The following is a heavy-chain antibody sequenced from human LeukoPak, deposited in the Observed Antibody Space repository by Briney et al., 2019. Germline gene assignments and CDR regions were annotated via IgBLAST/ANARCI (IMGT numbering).Heavy chain of an antibody. CDR3: AKGTWYYDFWSGYLSSPHNWFDP. Sequence: GRSLRLSCAASGFTFSSYGMHWVRQAPGKVLEWVAVIWCDGSNKYYADSVKGRFTISRDNSKNTLCLQMNSLRAEDTAVYYCAKGTWYYDFWSGYLSSPHNWFDPWGQGTLVTVSS. J-gene: IGHJ5*02. V-gene: IGHV3-33*06. D-gene: IGHD3-3*01. CDR2: IWCDGSNK. CDR1: GFTFSSYG.